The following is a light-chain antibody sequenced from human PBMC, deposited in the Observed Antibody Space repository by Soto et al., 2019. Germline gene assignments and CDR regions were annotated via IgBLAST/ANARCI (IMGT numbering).Light chain of an antibody. V-gene: IGKV1-5*01. J-gene: IGKJ2*01. Sequence: DMPMTQSPTTLSASVGDRVTITCRASQNIRSWLAWYQQKPGKAPKVLIYDASTLESGVPSRFRGSGFGTEFTLTISSLQPEDFATYYCQHYNGYFGQGTKLEIK. CDR3: QHYNGY. CDR2: DAS. CDR1: QNIRSW.